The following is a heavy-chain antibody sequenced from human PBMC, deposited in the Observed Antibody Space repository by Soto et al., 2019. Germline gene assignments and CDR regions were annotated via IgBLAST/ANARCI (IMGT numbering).Heavy chain of an antibody. CDR2: ISYDGSNK. CDR3: TRECAFMITVEDPRKRDVKTNWFDS. CDR1: GFTFSSYA. Sequence: QVQLVESGGGVVQPGRSLRLSCAASGFTFSSYAMHWVRQAPGKGLEWVAVISYDGSNKYYADSVKGRFTISRDNSKNPRYLQKTSLRAEDRAEYYGTRECAFMITVEDPRKRDVKTNWFDSWGQGIMDTVSS. V-gene: IGHV3-30-3*01. J-gene: IGHJ5*01. D-gene: IGHD3-16*01.